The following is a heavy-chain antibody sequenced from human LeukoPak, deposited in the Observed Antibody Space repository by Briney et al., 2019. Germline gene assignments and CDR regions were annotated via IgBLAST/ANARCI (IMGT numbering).Heavy chain of an antibody. CDR2: IYYSGST. CDR1: GASISSGDYY. CDR3: ASTNCSRSSCFGANWFDP. V-gene: IGHV4-30-4*08. Sequence: PSETLSLTCTVSGASISSGDYYWSWIRQPPGKGLEWIGSIYYSGSTFHYNPSLKSRVAISIDTSKKQFSLSLSSVTAADTAVYYCASTNCSRSSCFGANWFDPWGQGTLVTVSS. J-gene: IGHJ5*02. D-gene: IGHD2-2*01.